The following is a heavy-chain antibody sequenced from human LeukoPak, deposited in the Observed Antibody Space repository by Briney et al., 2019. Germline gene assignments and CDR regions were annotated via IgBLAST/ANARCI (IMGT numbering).Heavy chain of an antibody. D-gene: IGHD3-22*01. CDR1: GFTFSSYA. J-gene: IGHJ4*02. CDR3: ATWGSSGYYYFDY. CDR2: ISYDGSNK. V-gene: IGHV3-30-3*01. Sequence: PGRSLRLSCAASGFTFSSYAMHWVRQAPGKGLEWVAVISYDGSNKYYADSVKGRFTISRDNSKNTLYLQMNSLRAGDTAVYYCATWGSSGYYYFDYWGQGTLVTVSS.